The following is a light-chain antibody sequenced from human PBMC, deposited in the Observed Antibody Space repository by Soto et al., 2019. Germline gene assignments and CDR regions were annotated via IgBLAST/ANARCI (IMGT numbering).Light chain of an antibody. CDR2: AAF. CDR1: QNVTSTY. Sequence: VLTQSPGTLSLSPGERASLSCSASQNVTSTYLAWYQQRPGQPPRLLIYAAFSRATGVPASCRASGYGTEFTPTTTRLVAADFAVYYCKYYDSSPGLTFGRRAKVDI. J-gene: IGKJ3*01. V-gene: IGKV3-20*01. CDR3: KYYDSSPGLT.